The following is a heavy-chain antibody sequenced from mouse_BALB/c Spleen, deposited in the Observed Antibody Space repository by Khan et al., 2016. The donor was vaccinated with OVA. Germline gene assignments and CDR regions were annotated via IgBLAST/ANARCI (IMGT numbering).Heavy chain of an antibody. D-gene: IGHD1-1*01. V-gene: IGHV3-2*02. CDR1: GYSITTDYA. CDR3: ARVYGGDFDY. J-gene: IGHJ2*01. Sequence: EVQLQESGPGLVKPSQSLSLTCTVTGYSITTDYAWNWIRQFPGNKLEWMGYISYSGNTKYNPSLKSRISITRDTSKNQFFLQLKSVTTEDTARDYCARVYGGDFDYWGQGTTLTVSS. CDR2: ISYSGNT.